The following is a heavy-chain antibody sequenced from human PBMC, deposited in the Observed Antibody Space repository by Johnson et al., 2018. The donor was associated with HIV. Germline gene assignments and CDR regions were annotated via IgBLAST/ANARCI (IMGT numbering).Heavy chain of an antibody. Sequence: VQLVESGGGLVQRGGSLTLSCAASGFTFSSHTMHWVRQAPGRGLECISGFNGNGDTTYYANSVRDRFTISRDNSKNILYFQLDDLRPEDTAVYYCAREAITGSKIDAFDLWGQGTVVTVSS. CDR2: FNGNGDTT. J-gene: IGHJ3*01. V-gene: IGHV3-64*01. D-gene: IGHD2-15*01. CDR3: AREAITGSKIDAFDL. CDR1: GFTFSSHT.